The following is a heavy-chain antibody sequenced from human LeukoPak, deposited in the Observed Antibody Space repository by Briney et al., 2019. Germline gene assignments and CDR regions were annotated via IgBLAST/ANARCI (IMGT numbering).Heavy chain of an antibody. CDR2: IKQDGSEK. J-gene: IGHJ4*02. Sequence: GGSLRLSCAASGFTFSSYWMSWVRQAPGKGLEWVANIKQDGSEKYYVDSVKGRFTISRDNAKNSLYLQMNSLRAEDTAVYYCAREGCSGGTCYHQFDYWGQGTLVTVSS. V-gene: IGHV3-7*01. D-gene: IGHD2-15*01. CDR3: AREGCSGGTCYHQFDY. CDR1: GFTFSSYW.